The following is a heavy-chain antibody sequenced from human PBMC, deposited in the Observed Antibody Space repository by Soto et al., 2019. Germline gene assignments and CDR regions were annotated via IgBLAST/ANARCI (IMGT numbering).Heavy chain of an antibody. CDR1: GGTFSSYT. CDR2: IIPILGIA. Sequence: QVQLVQSGAEVKKPGSSVKVSCKASGGTFSSYTISWVRQSPGQGLEWMGRIIPILGIANYAQKFQGRVTITADKSTSTAYMELSSLRSEDTAVYYCARDDPTYYDILTGADVWGQGTTVTVSS. CDR3: ARDDPTYYDILTGADV. J-gene: IGHJ6*02. V-gene: IGHV1-69*08. D-gene: IGHD3-9*01.